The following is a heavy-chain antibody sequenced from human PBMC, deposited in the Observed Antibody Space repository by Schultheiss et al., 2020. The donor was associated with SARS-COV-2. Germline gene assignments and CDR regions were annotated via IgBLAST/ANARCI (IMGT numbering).Heavy chain of an antibody. Sequence: GGSLRLSCAASGFTFSSYGMHWVRQAPGKGLEWVAVISYDGSNNYYADSVKGRFTISRDNSKNTLYLQMNSLRAEDTAVYYCARDPTQTYYFDYWGQGTLVTVSS. J-gene: IGHJ4*02. CDR3: ARDPTQTYYFDY. CDR2: ISYDGSNN. V-gene: IGHV3-30*03. D-gene: IGHD2-15*01. CDR1: GFTFSSYG.